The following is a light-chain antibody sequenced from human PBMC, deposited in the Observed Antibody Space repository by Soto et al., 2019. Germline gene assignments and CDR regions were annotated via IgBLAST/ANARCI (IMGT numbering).Light chain of an antibody. CDR3: NSYTTSGAVV. CDR2: DVT. CDR1: SSDIGGYNF. J-gene: IGLJ3*02. V-gene: IGLV2-14*01. Sequence: QSALTQPASVSGSPGQSITISCTGTSSDIGGYNFVSWYQQHPGNAPKLIIYDVTTRPSGVSNRFSGSKSGNAASLTISGLQAEDEAHYYCNSYTTSGAVVFGGGTKVT.